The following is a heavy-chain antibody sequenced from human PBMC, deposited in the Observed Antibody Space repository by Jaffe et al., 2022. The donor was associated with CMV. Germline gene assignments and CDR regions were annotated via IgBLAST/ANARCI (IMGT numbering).Heavy chain of an antibody. J-gene: IGHJ6*03. CDR2: IYYSGST. CDR3: ARGPRITMVRGSLRGDYYMDV. Sequence: QVQLQESGPGLVKPSETLSLTCTVSGGSISSYYWSWIRQPPGKGLEWIGYIYYSGSTNYNPSLKSRVTISVDTSKNQFSLKLSSVTAADTAVYYCARGPRITMVRGSLRGDYYMDVWGKGTTVTVSS. V-gene: IGHV4-59*01. CDR1: GGSISSYY. D-gene: IGHD3-10*01.